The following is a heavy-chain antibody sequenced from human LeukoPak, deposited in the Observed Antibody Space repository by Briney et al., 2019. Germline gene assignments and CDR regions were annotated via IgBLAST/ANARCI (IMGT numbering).Heavy chain of an antibody. Sequence: GESLQISCQGSGYTFTTYWIAWVRQVPGKGLEWMGIIYPGDSDTRYSPSFQGQVTISADKSISTVYLQWSSLKASDTAMYYCARHWMDQTSYYYYYMDVWGKGTTVTVSS. CDR1: GYTFTTYW. J-gene: IGHJ6*03. V-gene: IGHV5-51*01. CDR2: IYPGDSDT. CDR3: ARHWMDQTSYYYYYMDV. D-gene: IGHD2-2*03.